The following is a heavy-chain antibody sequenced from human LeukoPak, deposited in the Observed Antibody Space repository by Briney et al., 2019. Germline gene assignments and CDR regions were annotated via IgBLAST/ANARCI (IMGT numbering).Heavy chain of an antibody. CDR2: IYWNDDK. CDR1: GFSLSTSGVG. V-gene: IGHV2-5*01. D-gene: IGHD6-6*01. J-gene: IGHJ5*02. Sequence: SGPTLVNPTQTLTLTCTFSGFSLSTSGVGVGWIRQPPGKALEWLALIYWNDDKRYSPSLKSRLTTTKDTSKNQVVLTMTNMDPVDTATYYCAHAPIEYSSSSWFDPWGQGTLVTVSS. CDR3: AHAPIEYSSSSWFDP.